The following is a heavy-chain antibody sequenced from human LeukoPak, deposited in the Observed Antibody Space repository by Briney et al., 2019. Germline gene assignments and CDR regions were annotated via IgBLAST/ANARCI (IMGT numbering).Heavy chain of an antibody. CDR2: IWYDGSNK. CDR3: ARDLGESYFDY. V-gene: IGHV3-33*01. Sequence: GGSLRLSCAASGFTFSNYGMHWVRQAPGKGLEWVAVIWYDGSNKYYEDSVKGRFTISRDNSKDTVYLQMNSLRAEDTAVYYCARDLGESYFDYWGQGTLVTVSS. J-gene: IGHJ4*02. CDR1: GFTFSNYG.